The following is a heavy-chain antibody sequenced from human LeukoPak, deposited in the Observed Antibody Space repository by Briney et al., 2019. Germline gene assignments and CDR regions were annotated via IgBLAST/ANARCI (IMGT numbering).Heavy chain of an antibody. CDR3: AREWQGGIAAAGTRIEGDY. CDR2: FSGSGGST. Sequence: PGGSLRLSCAASGFTFSSYAMSWVRQAPGKGLEWVSAFSGSGGSTYYADSVKGRFTISRDNSKNTLYLQMNSLRAEDTAVYYCAREWQGGIAAAGTRIEGDYWGQGTLVAVSS. D-gene: IGHD6-13*01. V-gene: IGHV3-23*01. CDR1: GFTFSSYA. J-gene: IGHJ4*02.